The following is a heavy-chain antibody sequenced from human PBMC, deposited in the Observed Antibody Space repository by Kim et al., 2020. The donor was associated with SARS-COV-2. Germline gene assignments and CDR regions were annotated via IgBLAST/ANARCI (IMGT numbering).Heavy chain of an antibody. D-gene: IGHD5-12*01. Sequence: ASVKVSCKASGYTFTSYYMHWVRQAPGQGLEWMGIINPSGGSTSYAQKFQGRVTMTRDTSTSTVYMELSSLRSEDTAVYYCARDVSGYDDGNAVDIWGQGTMVTVSS. CDR1: GYTFTSYY. CDR3: ARDVSGYDDGNAVDI. V-gene: IGHV1-46*01. CDR2: INPSGGST. J-gene: IGHJ3*02.